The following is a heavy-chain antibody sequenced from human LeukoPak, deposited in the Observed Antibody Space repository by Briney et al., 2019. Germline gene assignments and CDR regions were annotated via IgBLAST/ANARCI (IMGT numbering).Heavy chain of an antibody. CDR1: GGTFSSYA. CDR2: IIPIFGTA. D-gene: IGHD3-16*01. CDR3: ARGGKAMIPTYDY. J-gene: IGHJ4*02. Sequence: SVKVSCKASGGTFSSYAISWVRQAPGQGLEWMGGIIPIFGTANYAQKFQGRVTITTDESTSTAYMELSSLRSEDTAVYYCARGGKAMIPTYDYWGQGTLVTVSS. V-gene: IGHV1-69*05.